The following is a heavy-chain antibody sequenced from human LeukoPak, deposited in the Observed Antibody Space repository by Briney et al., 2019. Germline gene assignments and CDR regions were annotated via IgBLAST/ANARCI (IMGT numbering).Heavy chain of an antibody. J-gene: IGHJ4*02. CDR1: GGSISSYY. V-gene: IGHV4-4*07. CDR2: IYTSGST. CDR3: ARDSVGGRIAALAGDY. Sequence: SETLSLTCTVSGGSISSYYWSWIRQPAGKGLEWIGRIYTSGSTNYNPSLKGRVTMSVDTSKNQFSLKLSSVTAADTAVYYCARDSVGGRIAALAGDYWGQGTLVTVSS. D-gene: IGHD6-6*01.